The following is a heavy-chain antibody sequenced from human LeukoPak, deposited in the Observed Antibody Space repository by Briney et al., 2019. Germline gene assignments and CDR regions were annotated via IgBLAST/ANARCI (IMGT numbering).Heavy chain of an antibody. Sequence: GSLRLSCAASGFTFSNHGMNWVRQAPGKGLEWIGEINHSGSTNYNPSLKSRVTISVDKSKNQFSLKLSSVTAADTAVYYCTRPYYYYMDVWGKGTTVTVSS. V-gene: IGHV4-4*02. CDR2: INHSGST. J-gene: IGHJ6*03. CDR3: TRPYYYYMDV. CDR1: GFTFSNHG.